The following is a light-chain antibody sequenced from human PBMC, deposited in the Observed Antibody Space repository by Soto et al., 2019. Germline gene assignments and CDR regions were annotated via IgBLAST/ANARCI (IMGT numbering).Light chain of an antibody. Sequence: DIVLTQSPGTLSLSPGERATLSCRASQSVSSNYLAWYQQKPGQTPKVLISRASTRATGIPDRFSVSGSGTDFTLTISRLEAEDFAVYYCQQYGSSPLTFGGGTKVDIK. CDR1: QSVSSNY. J-gene: IGKJ4*01. CDR3: QQYGSSPLT. CDR2: RAS. V-gene: IGKV3-20*01.